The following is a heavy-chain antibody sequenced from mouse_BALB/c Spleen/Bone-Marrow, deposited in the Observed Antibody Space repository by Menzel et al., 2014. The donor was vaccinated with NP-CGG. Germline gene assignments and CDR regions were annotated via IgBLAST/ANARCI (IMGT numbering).Heavy chain of an antibody. CDR1: GYTFTSYW. CDR2: IYPSDSYT. D-gene: IGHD2-10*02. J-gene: IGHJ2*01. V-gene: IGHV1-69*02. Sequence: QVQLQQSGAELVRPGASVKLSCKAYGYTFTSYWINWVKQRPGQGLEWIGNIYPSDSYTNYNQEFKDKATLTVDKSSSTAYMQLSSPTSEDSAVYYCTREYGNYPFDYWGQGTTLTVSS. CDR3: TREYGNYPFDY.